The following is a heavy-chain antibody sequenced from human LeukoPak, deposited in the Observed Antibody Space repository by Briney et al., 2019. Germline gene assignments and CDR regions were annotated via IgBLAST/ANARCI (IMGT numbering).Heavy chain of an antibody. Sequence: GASVKVSCKASGYTFKSYAITWVRQAPGQGLEWMGWIDPYSGNTNYAQKFQGRVTMTTETFTSTADMEVTSLRSGDTAVYYCARGGEYYRLANWFDPWGQGTLVTVSS. J-gene: IGHJ5*02. CDR1: GYTFKSYA. CDR3: ARGGEYYRLANWFDP. V-gene: IGHV1-18*01. D-gene: IGHD3-10*01. CDR2: IDPYSGNT.